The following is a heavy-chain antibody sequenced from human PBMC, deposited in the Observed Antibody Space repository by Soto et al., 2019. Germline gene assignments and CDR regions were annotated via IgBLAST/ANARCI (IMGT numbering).Heavy chain of an antibody. CDR3: ARTTHEQWLIIGSYYYYYYMDV. V-gene: IGHV4-34*01. CDR1: GGSFSGYY. J-gene: IGHJ6*03. D-gene: IGHD6-19*01. CDR2: INHSGST. Sequence: SETLSLTCAVYGGSFSGYYWSWIRQPPGKGLEWIGEINHSGSTNYNPSLKSRVTISVDTSKNQFSLKLSSVTAADTAVYYCARTTHEQWLIIGSYYYYYYMDVWGKGTTVTVSS.